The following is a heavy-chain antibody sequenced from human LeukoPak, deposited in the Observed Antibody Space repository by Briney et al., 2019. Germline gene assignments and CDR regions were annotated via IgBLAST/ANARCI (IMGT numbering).Heavy chain of an antibody. D-gene: IGHD3-9*01. CDR3: ARGLSYYGILTGYSTGYMDV. J-gene: IGHJ6*03. CDR1: GYTFTDYY. Sequence: ASVKVSCKASGYTFTDYYIHWVRQAPGQGLEWMGWINPNSGGTNYAQKFQGRVTMTRDTSISTAYMELSRLRSDDTAVYYCARGLSYYGILTGYSTGYMDVWGKGTTVTVSS. V-gene: IGHV1-2*02. CDR2: INPNSGGT.